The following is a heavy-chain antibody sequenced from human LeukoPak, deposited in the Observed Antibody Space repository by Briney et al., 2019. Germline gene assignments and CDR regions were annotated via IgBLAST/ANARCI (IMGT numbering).Heavy chain of an antibody. CDR2: INTNTGNP. J-gene: IGHJ4*02. D-gene: IGHD3-10*01. V-gene: IGHV7-4-1*02. CDR1: GYTFTSYA. Sequence: ASVTVSCTASGYTFTSYAMNWVRQAPGQGLEWMGWINTNTGNPTYAQGFTGRFVFSLDTSVSTAYLQISSLKAEDTAVYYCARGSDYYGSGDLDYWGQGTLVTVSS. CDR3: ARGSDYYGSGDLDY.